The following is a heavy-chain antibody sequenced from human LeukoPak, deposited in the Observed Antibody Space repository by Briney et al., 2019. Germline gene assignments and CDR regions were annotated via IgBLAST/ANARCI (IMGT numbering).Heavy chain of an antibody. CDR3: ARDRRCSDSDCTPGDDFDY. D-gene: IGHD5-12*01. J-gene: IGHJ4*02. Sequence: GGSLRLSCAGAGFTFTKYAMSWVRQAPGKGPEWVSGISASGGSVYYADSVKGRFTISRDNAKNTVSLQMNSLRAVDTAVYYCARDRRCSDSDCTPGDDFDYWGQGTLVTVSS. CDR1: GFTFTKYA. V-gene: IGHV3-23*01. CDR2: ISASGGSV.